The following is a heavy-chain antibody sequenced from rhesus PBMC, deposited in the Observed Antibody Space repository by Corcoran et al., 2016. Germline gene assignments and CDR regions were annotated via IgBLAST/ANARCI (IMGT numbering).Heavy chain of an antibody. Sequence: QVQLQESGPGLVKPSETLSLTCAVSGYSISSGYYWGWIRQPPGKGLEYIGYISGSGGGTYYNPSPKSRVTISKDTSKNQFSLKLSSVTAADTAVYYCARHPVFVVPSGGWFGGFDYWGQGVLVTVSS. CDR2: ISGSGGGT. J-gene: IGHJ4*01. D-gene: IGHD6-37*01. CDR3: ARHPVFVVPSGGWFGGFDY. CDR1: GYSISSGYY. V-gene: IGHV4-99*01.